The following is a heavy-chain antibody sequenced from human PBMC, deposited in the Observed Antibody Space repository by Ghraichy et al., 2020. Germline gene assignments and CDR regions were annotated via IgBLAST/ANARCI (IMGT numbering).Heavy chain of an antibody. J-gene: IGHJ5*02. V-gene: IGHV4-59*01. D-gene: IGHD5-18*01. CDR1: GGSISSYY. CDR2: IYYSGST. CDR3: ARELTRGYSYGHNLFDP. Sequence: SETLSLTCTVSGGSISSYYWSWIRQPPGKGLEWIGYIYYSGSTNYNPSLKSRVTISVDTSKNQFSLKLSSVTAADTAVYYCARELTRGYSYGHNLFDPWGQGTLVTVSS.